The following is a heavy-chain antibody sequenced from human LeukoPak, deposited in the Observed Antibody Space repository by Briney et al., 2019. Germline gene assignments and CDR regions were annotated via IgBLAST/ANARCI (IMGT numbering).Heavy chain of an antibody. CDR3: AKDIRGYYDFWSGYYLIPGGMDV. Sequence: PGGSLRLSCAASGFTFDDYAMPWVRQAPGKGMDWVSGICWNSGSIGYADAVKGRFNISRDNAKNSLYLQMNSLRAEDTALYYCAKDIRGYYDFWSGYYLIPGGMDVWGQGTTVTVPS. CDR2: ICWNSGSI. D-gene: IGHD3-3*01. V-gene: IGHV3-9*01. CDR1: GFTFDDYA. J-gene: IGHJ6*02.